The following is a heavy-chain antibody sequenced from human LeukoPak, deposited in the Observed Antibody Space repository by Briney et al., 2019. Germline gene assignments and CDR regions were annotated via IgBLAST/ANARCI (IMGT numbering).Heavy chain of an antibody. J-gene: IGHJ6*02. D-gene: IGHD1-26*01. Sequence: PSETLSLTCAVYGGSFSGYYWSWIRQPPGKGLEWIGEINHSGSTNYNPSLKSRVTISVDKSKNQFSLKLSSVTAADTAVYYCARDSGSFFFYYGMDVWGQGTTVTVSS. CDR3: ARDSGSFFFYYGMDV. CDR1: GGSFSGYY. V-gene: IGHV4-34*01. CDR2: INHSGST.